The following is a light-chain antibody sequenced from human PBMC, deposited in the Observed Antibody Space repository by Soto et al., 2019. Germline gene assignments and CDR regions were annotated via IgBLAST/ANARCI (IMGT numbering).Light chain of an antibody. Sequence: DIVMTQSPDSLAVSLGERATLNCKSSQTIFFSSTNKNYLAWYQQKPGQPPKLLIYWASIRESGVPDRFSGSGSGTDFTLTISSLQAEDVAVYYCQQYVNPPLSFGGGTKVEIK. J-gene: IGKJ4*01. CDR2: WAS. V-gene: IGKV4-1*01. CDR3: QQYVNPPLS. CDR1: QTIFFSSTNKNY.